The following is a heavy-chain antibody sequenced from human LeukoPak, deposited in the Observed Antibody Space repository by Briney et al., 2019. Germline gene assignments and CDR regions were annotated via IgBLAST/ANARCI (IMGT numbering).Heavy chain of an antibody. V-gene: IGHV3-30-3*01. J-gene: IGHJ5*02. Sequence: GGSLRLSCAASGFTFSSYAMHWVRQAPGKGLEWVAVISYDGSNKYYADSVKGRFTISRDNSKNTLYLQMNSLRAEDTAVYYCARDLGTIVVAGWFDPWGQGTLVTVSS. CDR2: ISYDGSNK. CDR3: ARDLGTIVVAGWFDP. D-gene: IGHD3-22*01. CDR1: GFTFSSYA.